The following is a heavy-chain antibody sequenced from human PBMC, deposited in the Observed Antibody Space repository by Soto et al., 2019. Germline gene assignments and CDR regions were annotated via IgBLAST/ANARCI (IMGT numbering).Heavy chain of an antibody. V-gene: IGHV2-5*04. CDR3: VQSPWRGECLLFSSSHYYYGMVI. CDR2: IYWYGDN. Sequence: QITLKESGPTLVKPTQTLTLTCTFTVFSLNTGRLGVGWIRQPPGKALDWLGLIYWYGDNSYSPSLQSRPSITRETPNHQVALITTITAPLATGTHYCVQSPWRGECLLFSSSHYYYGMVIGGQGTRVSGSS. CDR1: VFSLNTGRLG. J-gene: IGHJ6*01. D-gene: IGHD2-21*01.